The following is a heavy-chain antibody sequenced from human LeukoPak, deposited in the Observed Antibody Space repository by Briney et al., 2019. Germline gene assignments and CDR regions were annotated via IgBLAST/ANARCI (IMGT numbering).Heavy chain of an antibody. Sequence: SETLSLTCTVSGASIRRADYYWGWIRQPPGKGLEWIGYMYYSGSTNYNPSLKSRVTISVDTSKNQFSLKLSSVAAADTAVYYCASSHPLGSNNDYYTPFDYWGQGTLVTVSS. CDR2: MYYSGST. CDR3: ASSHPLGSNNDYYTPFDY. CDR1: GASIRRADYY. V-gene: IGHV4-61*08. D-gene: IGHD3-3*01. J-gene: IGHJ4*02.